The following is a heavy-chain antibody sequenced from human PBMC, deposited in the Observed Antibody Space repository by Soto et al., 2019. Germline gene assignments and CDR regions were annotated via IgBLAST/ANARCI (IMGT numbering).Heavy chain of an antibody. D-gene: IGHD2-15*01. CDR2: IYYSGST. J-gene: IGHJ4*02. CDR1: GGSISSYY. CDR3: ARRFGGTFDY. V-gene: IGHV4-59*08. Sequence: QVQLQESGPGLVKPSETLSLTCTVSGGSISSYYWSWIRQPPGKGLEWIGYIYYSGSTNYNPSLKSRVTISVDTSKNQFSLKLSSETAADTAVYYCARRFGGTFDYWGQGTLVTVSS.